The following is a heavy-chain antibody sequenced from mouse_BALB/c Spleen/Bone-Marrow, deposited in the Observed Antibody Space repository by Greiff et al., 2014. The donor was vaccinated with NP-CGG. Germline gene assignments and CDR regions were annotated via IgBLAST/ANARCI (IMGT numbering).Heavy chain of an antibody. J-gene: IGHJ3*01. D-gene: IGHD4-1*01. CDR2: INPSNGGT. CDR3: TTLGRFAY. V-gene: IGHV1S16*01. Sequence: QVQLQQSRAELVKPGVSVKLSCKASGYTFTNYYMYWVKQRPGQDLEWIGEINPSNGGTNFNEKFKSKATLTVDKSSSTAYMQLSSLTSEDSAVYYCTTLGRFAYWGQGTLVTVSA. CDR1: GYTFTNYY.